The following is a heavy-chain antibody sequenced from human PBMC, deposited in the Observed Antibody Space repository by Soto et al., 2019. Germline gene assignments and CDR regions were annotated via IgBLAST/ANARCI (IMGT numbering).Heavy chain of an antibody. Sequence: SETLSLTCTVSGGSISSGDYYWSWIRQPPGKGLEWIGYIYYSGSTYYNPSLKSRVTISEDTSKNQFSLKLSSVTAADTAVYYCARVIPWFGDIFSFDYWGQGTLVTVSS. V-gene: IGHV4-30-4*01. J-gene: IGHJ4*02. CDR3: ARVIPWFGDIFSFDY. CDR2: IYYSGST. D-gene: IGHD3-10*01. CDR1: GGSISSGDYY.